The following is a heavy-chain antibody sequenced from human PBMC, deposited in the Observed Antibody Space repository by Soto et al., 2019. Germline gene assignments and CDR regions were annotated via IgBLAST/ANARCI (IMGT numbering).Heavy chain of an antibody. Sequence: QVQLQESGPGLVKPSQTLSLTCSVSGASISSGGYYWNWIRQHPGKGLEWIGYIYYSGTTYYNPSLKSRFTISVDTSKNQFSLKLSSVTAADTAVYYCAASCVGCGGFNYYGMDVW. V-gene: IGHV4-31*03. CDR2: IYYSGTT. J-gene: IGHJ6*01. CDR3: AASCVGCGGFNYYGMDV. D-gene: IGHD2-21*01. CDR1: GASISSGGYY.